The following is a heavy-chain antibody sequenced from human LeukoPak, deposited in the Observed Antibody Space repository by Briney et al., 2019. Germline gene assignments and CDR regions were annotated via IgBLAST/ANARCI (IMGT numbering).Heavy chain of an antibody. CDR3: ASRYCSSTSCYRYYGMDV. J-gene: IGHJ6*02. V-gene: IGHV1-69*04. CDR1: GGTFSSYA. D-gene: IGHD2-2*02. CDR2: IIPILGIA. Sequence: SVKVSCKASGGTFSSYAIIWVRQAPGQGLEWMGRIIPILGIANYAQKFQGRVTITADKSTSTAYMELSSLRSEDTAVYYCASRYCSSTSCYRYYGMDVWGQGTTVTVSS.